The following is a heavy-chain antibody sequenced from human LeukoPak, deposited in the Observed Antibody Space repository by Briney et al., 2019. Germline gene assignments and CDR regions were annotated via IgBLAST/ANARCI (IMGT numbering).Heavy chain of an antibody. CDR2: ISYDGSNK. CDR1: GFTFSSYA. D-gene: IGHD3-22*01. CDR3: ARASLPHYNNSSGLSLGY. V-gene: IGHV3-30-3*01. Sequence: GGSLRLSCAASGFTFSSYAMHWVRQAPGRGLEWVAVISYDGSNKYYADSVKGRFTISRDNSKNTLYLQMNSLRAEDTAVYYCARASLPHYNNSSGLSLGYWGQGTLVTVSS. J-gene: IGHJ4*02.